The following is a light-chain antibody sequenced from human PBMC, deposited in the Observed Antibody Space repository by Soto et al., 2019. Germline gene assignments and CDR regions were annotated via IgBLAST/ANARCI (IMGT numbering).Light chain of an antibody. CDR2: AAS. Sequence: EIVMTQSPATLPVSPGERATLSCRASQSVNRNLAWYQQKPGQAPRLLIYAASTRATGIPARFSGSGSETEFTLTISSLQSEDFAIYYCQQYNNWWTFGQGTKVEIK. CDR3: QQYNNWWT. CDR1: QSVNRN. V-gene: IGKV3-15*01. J-gene: IGKJ1*01.